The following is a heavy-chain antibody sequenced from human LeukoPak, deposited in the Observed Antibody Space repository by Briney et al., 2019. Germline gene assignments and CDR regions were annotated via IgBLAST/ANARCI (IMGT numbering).Heavy chain of an antibody. CDR3: ARERDSGEYTAAPGDY. Sequence: SETLSLTCNVSGGSISSYYWSWIRQPPGTGLEWIGYIYYSGSTNYNPSLKSRVTISVDTSKNQFSLKLSSVTAADTAVYYCARERDSGEYTAAPGDYWGQGTLVTVSS. J-gene: IGHJ4*02. CDR1: GGSISSYY. D-gene: IGHD4-17*01. V-gene: IGHV4-59*01. CDR2: IYYSGST.